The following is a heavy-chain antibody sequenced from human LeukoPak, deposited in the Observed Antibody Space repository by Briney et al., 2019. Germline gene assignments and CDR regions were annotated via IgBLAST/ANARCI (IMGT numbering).Heavy chain of an antibody. J-gene: IGHJ5*02. CDR3: ARGFGVQRGWFDP. Sequence: SETLSLTCTVSGGSISSYYWSWIRQPPGKGLEWIGYIYYSGSTNYNPSLKSRVTISVDTSKNQFSLKLSSVTAADTAVYYCARGFGVQRGWFDPWGQGTLVTVSS. D-gene: IGHD3-3*01. CDR1: GGSISSYY. V-gene: IGHV4-59*08. CDR2: IYYSGST.